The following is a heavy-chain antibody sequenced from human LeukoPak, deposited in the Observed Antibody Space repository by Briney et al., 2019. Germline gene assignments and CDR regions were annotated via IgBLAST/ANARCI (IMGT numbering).Heavy chain of an antibody. CDR3: ARDERLDGMDV. V-gene: IGHV4-61*01. J-gene: IGHJ6*02. Sequence: TSETLSLTCTVSGGSVSSGSYYWSWIRQPPGKGLEWIGYIYYSGSTNYNPSLKSRVTISVDTSKNQFSLKLSSVTAADTAVYYCARDERLDGMDVWGQGTTVTVSS. CDR2: IYYSGST. CDR1: GGSVSSGSYY. D-gene: IGHD1-1*01.